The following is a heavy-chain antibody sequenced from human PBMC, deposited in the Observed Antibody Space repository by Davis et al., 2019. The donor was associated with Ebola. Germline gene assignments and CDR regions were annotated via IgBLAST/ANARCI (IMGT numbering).Heavy chain of an antibody. J-gene: IGHJ4*02. CDR2: VFHTGST. V-gene: IGHV4-59*12. CDR1: GGSISSYS. Sequence: MPSETLSLTCSVSGGSISSYSWSWIRQSPAKGLEWIGYVFHTGSTNYNPSLKSRVTISVDTSKNQFSLRLKSVTAADTAIYYCARDYVYWGQGILVTVSS. CDR3: ARDYVY. D-gene: IGHD1-14*01.